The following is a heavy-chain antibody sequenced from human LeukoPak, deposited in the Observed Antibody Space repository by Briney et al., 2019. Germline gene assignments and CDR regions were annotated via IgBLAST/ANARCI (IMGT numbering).Heavy chain of an antibody. Sequence: SQTLSLTCAISGDSVSSNSAAWNWIRQSPSRGLEWLGRTYYTSKWYNDYAVSVKSRIAINPDTSKNQFSLQLNSVTPEDTAVYYCAIGPTFSGRYWNWFDPWGQGTLVTVSS. CDR3: AIGPTFSGRYWNWFDP. CDR2: TYYTSKWYN. CDR1: GDSVSSNSAA. J-gene: IGHJ5*02. V-gene: IGHV6-1*01. D-gene: IGHD2-8*02.